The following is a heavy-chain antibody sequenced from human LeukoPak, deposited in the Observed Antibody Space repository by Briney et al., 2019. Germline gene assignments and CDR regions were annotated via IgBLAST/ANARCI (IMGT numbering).Heavy chain of an antibody. D-gene: IGHD3-10*01. CDR1: GYSFTSYW. CDR2: IDPSDSYT. Sequence: GESLKISCKGSGYSFTSYWISWVRQMPGKGLEWMGRIDPSDSYTNYRPSFQGHVTISADKSISTAHLQWSSLKASDTAMYYCARRNYYGSGSYYALSYWGQGTLVTVSS. V-gene: IGHV5-10-1*01. CDR3: ARRNYYGSGSYYALSY. J-gene: IGHJ4*02.